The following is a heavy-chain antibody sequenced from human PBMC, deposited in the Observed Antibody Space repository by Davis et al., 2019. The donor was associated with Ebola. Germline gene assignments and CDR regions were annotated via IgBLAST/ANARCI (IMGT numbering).Heavy chain of an antibody. Sequence: ASVKVSCKASGYTFTDYLMHRVRQAPGQGLEWMGLINPSIGNTSLAQKFQGRVTLTRDTSTSTVHMDLGSLKSEDTAIYYCASGEFVDFWGQGTLVTVSS. D-gene: IGHD3-10*01. V-gene: IGHV1-46*01. CDR3: ASGEFVDF. CDR2: INPSIGNT. J-gene: IGHJ4*02. CDR1: GYTFTDYL.